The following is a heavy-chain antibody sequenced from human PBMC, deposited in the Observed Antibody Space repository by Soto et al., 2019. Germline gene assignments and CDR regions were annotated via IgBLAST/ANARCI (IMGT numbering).Heavy chain of an antibody. Sequence: GGSLRLSCAASGFTFNRYVMTWVRKAPGEGLAWVSTISRSGRGSAYYADSVKGRFTISRDNSEHTLFLQMNNLRDEDTALYYCARGRYLDSSDYWVANLPFDHWGLGTLVTVSS. J-gene: IGHJ4*02. CDR1: GFTFNRYV. D-gene: IGHD3-22*01. V-gene: IGHV3-23*01. CDR3: ARGRYLDSSDYWVANLPFDH. CDR2: ISRSGRGSA.